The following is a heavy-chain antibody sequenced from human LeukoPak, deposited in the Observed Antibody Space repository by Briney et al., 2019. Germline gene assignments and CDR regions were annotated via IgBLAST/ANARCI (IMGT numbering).Heavy chain of an antibody. CDR1: GFTVSTNY. CDR2: IYSGGST. Sequence: GGSLRLSCAASGFTVSTNYMSWVRQAPGKGLEWVSVIYSGGSTYYADSVKGRFTISRDNSKNTLYLQMNSLRAEDTAVYYCTRPVYSSSADSWGRGTPVTVSS. D-gene: IGHD6-6*01. CDR3: TRPVYSSSADS. J-gene: IGHJ4*02. V-gene: IGHV3-66*04.